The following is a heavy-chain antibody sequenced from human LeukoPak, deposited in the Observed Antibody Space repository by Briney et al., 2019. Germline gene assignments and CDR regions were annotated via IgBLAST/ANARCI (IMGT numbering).Heavy chain of an antibody. CDR2: ISSSSSYI. J-gene: IGHJ5*02. CDR3: ARSTNENWFDP. V-gene: IGHV3-21*01. CDR1: GFTFSSYS. D-gene: IGHD2-8*01. Sequence: GGSLRLSCAASGFTFSSYSMNWVRQAPGKGLEWVSSISSSSSYIYYADSVKGRLTISRDNAKNSLYLQMNSLRAEDTAVYYCARSTNENWFDPWGQGTLVTVSS.